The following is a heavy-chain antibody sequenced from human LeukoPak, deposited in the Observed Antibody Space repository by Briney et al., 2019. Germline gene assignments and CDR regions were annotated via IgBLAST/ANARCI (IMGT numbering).Heavy chain of an antibody. J-gene: IGHJ4*02. CDR3: ARDIVGTTRGWNY. CDR2: ISYDGSNK. Sequence: GGSLRLSCAASGFTFSSYAMHWVRQAPGKGLEWVAVISYDGSNKYYADSVKGRFTISRDNSKNTLYLQMNSLRAEDTAVYFCARDIVGTTRGWNYWGQGTLVTVSS. V-gene: IGHV3-30-3*01. D-gene: IGHD1/OR15-1a*01. CDR1: GFTFSSYA.